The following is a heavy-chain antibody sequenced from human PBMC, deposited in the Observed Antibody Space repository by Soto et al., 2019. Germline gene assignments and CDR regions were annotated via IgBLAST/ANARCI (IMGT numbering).Heavy chain of an antibody. CDR2: FDPEDGET. CDR3: ATSPQLYCSSTSCYGGMDV. V-gene: IGHV1-24*01. J-gene: IGHJ6*02. Sequence: GASVKVSCKVSGYTLTELSMHWVRQAPGKGLEWMGGFDPEDGETIYAQKFQGRVTMTEDTSTDTAYMELSSLRSEDTAVYYCATSPQLYCSSTSCYGGMDVWGQGTTVTVSS. CDR1: GYTLTELS. D-gene: IGHD2-2*01.